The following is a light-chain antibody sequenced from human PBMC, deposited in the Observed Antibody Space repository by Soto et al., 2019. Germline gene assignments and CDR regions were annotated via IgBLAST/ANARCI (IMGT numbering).Light chain of an antibody. CDR2: GAS. CDR1: QSFSGT. CDR3: QQYNSYSPT. Sequence: IQMTQSPSTLSASVGDRVTITCRASQSFSGTLAWYQQKPGKAPKLLIYGASSLERGVPSRFSGSGSGTEFTLTISSLQPDDFATYYCQQYNSYSPTFGQGTKVDI. J-gene: IGKJ1*01. V-gene: IGKV1-5*01.